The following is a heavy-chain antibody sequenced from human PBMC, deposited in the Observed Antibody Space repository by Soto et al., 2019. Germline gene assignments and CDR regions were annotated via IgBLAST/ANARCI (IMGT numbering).Heavy chain of an antibody. CDR2: INPNSGGT. CDR1: GYTFTGYY. D-gene: IGHD2-15*01. CDR3: VRDGGYCSGGSCYFDY. J-gene: IGHJ4*02. V-gene: IGHV1-2*04. Sequence: ASVKVSCKASGYTFTGYYMHWVRQAPGQGLEWMGWINPNSGGTNYAQKFQGWVTMTRDTSISTAYMELSRLRSDDTAVYYCVRDGGYCSGGSCYFDYWGQGTLVTVSS.